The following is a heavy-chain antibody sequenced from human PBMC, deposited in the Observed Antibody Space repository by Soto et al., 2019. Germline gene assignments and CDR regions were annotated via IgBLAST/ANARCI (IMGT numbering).Heavy chain of an antibody. CDR3: ASRYEEDAFDI. CDR2: IYPGDSDT. Sequence: GESLKISCKGSVYSFTSYLIGWVRQLPGKGLEWMGIIYPGDSDTRYSPSFQGQVTISADKSISTADLQWSSLKASDTAMYYCASRYEEDAFDIWGQGTMVTVSS. CDR1: VYSFTSYL. V-gene: IGHV5-51*01. D-gene: IGHD3-16*01. J-gene: IGHJ3*02.